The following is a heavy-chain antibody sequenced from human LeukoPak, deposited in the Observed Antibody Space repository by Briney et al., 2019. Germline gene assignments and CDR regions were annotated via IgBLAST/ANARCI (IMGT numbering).Heavy chain of an antibody. J-gene: IGHJ4*02. Sequence: WVRQPPGKGLEWIGNIYYSGNTYYNASLKSQVSISIDTSKNQFSLRLTSVTAADTAVYYCARQTGSGLFILPGGQGTLVTVSS. D-gene: IGHD3/OR15-3a*01. CDR3: ARQTGSGLFILP. V-gene: IGHV4-39*01. CDR2: IYYSGNT.